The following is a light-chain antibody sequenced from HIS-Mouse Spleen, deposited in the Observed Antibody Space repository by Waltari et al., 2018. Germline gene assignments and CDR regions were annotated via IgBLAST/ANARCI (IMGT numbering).Light chain of an antibody. CDR3: NSRDSSGNPQV. J-gene: IGLJ2*01. V-gene: IGLV3-19*01. CDR2: GKN. Sequence: SSELTQDPAVSVALGQTVRITCQGDSLRSYYASWYQQKPGQAPVLVIYGKNNRPSGIPDRFAGSSSGKTASLTITGAQAEDEADYYCNSRDSSGNPQVFGGGTKLTVL. CDR1: SLRSYY.